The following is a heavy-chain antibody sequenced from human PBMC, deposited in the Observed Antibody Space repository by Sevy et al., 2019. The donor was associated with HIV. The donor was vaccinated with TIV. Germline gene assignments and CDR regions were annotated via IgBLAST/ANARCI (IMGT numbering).Heavy chain of an antibody. CDR1: GFTFSNYA. CDR3: ARDLPPSATTVAHFDY. J-gene: IGHJ4*02. D-gene: IGHD4-17*01. Sequence: GGSLRLSCAVSGFTFSNYAMSWVRQAPGKGLEWVSAISGRDTGTFYAASVKGRFTISRDNSKNTLYLQMKSLRAEDTAVYYCARDLPPSATTVAHFDYWGRGTLVTVS. CDR2: ISGRDTGT. V-gene: IGHV3-23*01.